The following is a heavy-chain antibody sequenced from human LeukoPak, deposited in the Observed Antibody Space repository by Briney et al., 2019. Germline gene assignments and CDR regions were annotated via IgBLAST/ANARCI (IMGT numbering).Heavy chain of an antibody. CDR1: GFTSNTYV. V-gene: IGHV3-23*01. CDR2: ISGSGERT. J-gene: IGHJ4*02. D-gene: IGHD5-12*01. Sequence: AGGSLRLSCAASGFTSNTYVMSWVRQPPGKGLEWVSGISGSGERTYYADSVKGRFTISRDNSKNTLYLQMNSLRAEDTAVYYCAKGRGSSDYVFDYWGQGILVTVSS. CDR3: AKGRGSSDYVFDY.